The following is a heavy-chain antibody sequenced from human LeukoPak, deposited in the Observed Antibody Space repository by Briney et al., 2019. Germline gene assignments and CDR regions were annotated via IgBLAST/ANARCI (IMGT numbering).Heavy chain of an antibody. Sequence: GGSLRLSCAASGFTFDDYAMHWVRQAPGKGLEWVSGISWNSGSIGYADSVKGRFTISRDNAKNSLYLQMNSLRAEDTALYYCAKDAYDFWSGYPQAPFDYWGQGTLVTVSS. J-gene: IGHJ4*02. CDR3: AKDAYDFWSGYPQAPFDY. D-gene: IGHD3-3*01. V-gene: IGHV3-9*01. CDR2: ISWNSGSI. CDR1: GFTFDDYA.